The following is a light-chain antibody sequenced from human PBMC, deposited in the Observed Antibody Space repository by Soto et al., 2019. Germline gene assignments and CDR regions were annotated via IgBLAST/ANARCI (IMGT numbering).Light chain of an antibody. CDR2: GAS. CDR3: HQYDSWT. J-gene: IGKJ1*01. CDR1: QSVYSN. V-gene: IGKV3D-15*01. Sequence: EIVMTQSPATLSVSPGARVTLSCRASQSVYSNLGWCQQKPGQAPRLLIYGASSRATGIPDRFSGSGSGTDFTLTISRLEPEDFAVYYCHQYDSWTFGQGTKVDIK.